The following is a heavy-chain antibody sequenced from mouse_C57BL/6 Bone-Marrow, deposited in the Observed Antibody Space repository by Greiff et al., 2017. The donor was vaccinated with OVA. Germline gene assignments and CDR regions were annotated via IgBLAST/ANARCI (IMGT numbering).Heavy chain of an antibody. D-gene: IGHD1-1*01. Sequence: QVQLQQSGAELVKPGASVKLSCKASGYSFTSYWMQWVQQRPGQGLEWIGEIDPSDSYTTYNQKFKGKATLTVDTSSSTAYMQLSSLTSEDSAVYYCARLGYCYGSSYLYFDYWGQGTTLTVSS. CDR3: ARLGYCYGSSYLYFDY. J-gene: IGHJ2*01. CDR2: IDPSDSYT. V-gene: IGHV1-50*01. CDR1: GYSFTSYW.